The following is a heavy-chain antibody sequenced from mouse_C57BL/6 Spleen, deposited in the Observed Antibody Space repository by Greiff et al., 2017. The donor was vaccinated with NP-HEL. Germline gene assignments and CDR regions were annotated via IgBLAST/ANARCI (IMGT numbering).Heavy chain of an antibody. D-gene: IGHD2-2*01. CDR2: INPNYGTT. Sequence: EVKLVESGPELVKPGASVKISCKASGYSFTDYNMNWVKQSNGQSLEWIGVINPNYGTTSYNQKFKGKATLTVDQSSSTAYMQLNSLTSEDSAVFYCASHGYGSFGYWGQGTTLTVSS. J-gene: IGHJ2*01. CDR1: GYSFTDYN. CDR3: ASHGYGSFGY. V-gene: IGHV1-39*01.